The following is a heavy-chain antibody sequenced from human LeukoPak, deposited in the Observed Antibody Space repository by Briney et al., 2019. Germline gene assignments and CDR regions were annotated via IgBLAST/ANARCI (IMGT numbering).Heavy chain of an antibody. J-gene: IGHJ6*03. V-gene: IGHV4-38-2*01. CDR3: VRSPYYYYHMDV. CDR2: IYHSGST. Sequence: SSETLSLTCAVSGYSITSGYYWGWIRQPPGKGLEWIGTIYHSGSTYYNPSLKSRVIVSVDTSKIQFSLKLSSVTAADTAVYYCVRSPYYYYHMDVWGKGTSVTVSS. CDR1: GYSITSGYY.